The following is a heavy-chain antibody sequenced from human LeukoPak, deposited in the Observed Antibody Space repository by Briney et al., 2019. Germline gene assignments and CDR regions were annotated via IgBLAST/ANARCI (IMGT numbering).Heavy chain of an antibody. CDR2: IKEDGSEK. D-gene: IGHD3-10*01. CDR1: GFTLSSYW. J-gene: IGHJ3*01. Sequence: GSLRLSCAASGFTLSSYWMSWVRQAPGKGLEWVANIKEDGSEKYYVDSAKGRFTISRDNAKNSLYLHMNSLTAEDTAMYYCARDWLAGVPFDAFDLWGQGTMVTVSS. CDR3: ARDWLAGVPFDAFDL. V-gene: IGHV3-7*01.